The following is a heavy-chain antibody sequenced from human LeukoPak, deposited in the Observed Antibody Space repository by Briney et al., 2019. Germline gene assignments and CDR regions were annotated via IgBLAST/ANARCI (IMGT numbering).Heavy chain of an antibody. D-gene: IGHD4-17*01. CDR3: ARHMEATSYGDPSRAHY. V-gene: IGHV4-39*01. J-gene: IGHJ4*02. CDR1: GGSIISSSYY. CDR2: IYYSGST. Sequence: KSSETLSLTCTVSGGSIISSSYYWGWIRQPRGKGLEWIGSIYYSGSTYYNPSLKSRVTISVDTSKNQFSLKLSSVTAADTAVYYCARHMEATSYGDPSRAHYWGQGTLVTVSS.